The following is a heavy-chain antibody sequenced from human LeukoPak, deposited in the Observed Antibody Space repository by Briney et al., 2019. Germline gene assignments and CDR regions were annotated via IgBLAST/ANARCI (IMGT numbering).Heavy chain of an antibody. V-gene: IGHV3-23*01. CDR2: ISGSGGST. Sequence: PGGSLRLSCAASGFTFSSYSMNWVRQAPGKGLEWVSAISGSGGSTYYADSVKGRFTISRDNSKNTLYLQMNSLRAEDTAVYYCAAPALGGNYYYMDVWGKGTTVTVSS. CDR3: AAPALGGNYYYMDV. D-gene: IGHD2-15*01. CDR1: GFTFSSYS. J-gene: IGHJ6*03.